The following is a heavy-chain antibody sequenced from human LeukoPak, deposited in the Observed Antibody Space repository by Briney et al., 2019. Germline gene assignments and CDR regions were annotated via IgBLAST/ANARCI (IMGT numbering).Heavy chain of an antibody. CDR3: ASTGGYGSGSYSGSGIDY. J-gene: IGHJ4*02. CDR2: ISSSSDYI. D-gene: IGHD3-10*01. Sequence: GSLRLSCAASEFTFNTYSMNWVRQAPGKGLEWVSSISSSSDYIYYADSVKGRFTISRDSAKNSLYLQMNSLRADDTAVYYCASTGGYGSGSYSGSGIDYWGQGTLVTVSS. V-gene: IGHV3-21*04. CDR1: EFTFNTYS.